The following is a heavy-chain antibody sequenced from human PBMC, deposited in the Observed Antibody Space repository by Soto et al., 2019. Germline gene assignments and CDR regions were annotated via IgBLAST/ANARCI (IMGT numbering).Heavy chain of an antibody. J-gene: IGHJ6*02. CDR2: INPIIATT. Sequence: QVQLVQSGAEVKKPGSSVRVSCQTSGGTFNGFGVAWVRQAPGQGLEWMGTINPIIATTKYAQNFQGRVTITADASTGTAYMHLSSLRCEDTAVYYCARQLQAPGSYYYYCLEVWGLGTTVTVSS. D-gene: IGHD3-10*01. CDR1: GGTFNGFG. V-gene: IGHV1-69*18. CDR3: ARQLQAPGSYYYYCLEV.